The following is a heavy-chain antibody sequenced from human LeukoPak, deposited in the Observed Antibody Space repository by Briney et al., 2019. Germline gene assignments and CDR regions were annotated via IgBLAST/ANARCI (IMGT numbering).Heavy chain of an antibody. CDR2: IISSSSTI. CDR3: AKDLYDFWSGYYMGWYFDL. D-gene: IGHD3-3*01. V-gene: IGHV3-48*01. Sequence: GGSLRLSCAASRFTFSSYSMNWVRQAPGKGLEWVSYIISSSSTIYYADSVKGRFTISRDNAKNSLYLQMNSLRAEDTAVYYCAKDLYDFWSGYYMGWYFDLWGRGTLVTVSS. J-gene: IGHJ2*01. CDR1: RFTFSSYS.